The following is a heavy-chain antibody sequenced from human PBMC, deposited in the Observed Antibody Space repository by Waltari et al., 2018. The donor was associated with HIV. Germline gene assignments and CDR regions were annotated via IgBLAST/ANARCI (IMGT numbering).Heavy chain of an antibody. CDR2: INQSGNT. CDR3: ARGEIYSLSTNYGMRFDP. V-gene: IGHV4-34*02. CDR1: GGSFSGYY. Sequence: QVQLQQWGAGLLKPSETLSLTCAVYGGSFSGYYWSWIRKPPGKGLECIAEINQSGNTNYSPSLQIRVTISVDTSKKQFSLRLTSVTAADSAVYYCARGEIYSLSTNYGMRFDPWGQGTQVTVFS. J-gene: IGHJ5*02. D-gene: IGHD4-17*01.